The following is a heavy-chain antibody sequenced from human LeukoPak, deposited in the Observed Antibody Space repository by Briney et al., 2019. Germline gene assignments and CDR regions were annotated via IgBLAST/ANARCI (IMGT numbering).Heavy chain of an antibody. V-gene: IGHV4-30-4*08. Sequence: SETLSLTXTVSGGSISSGDYYWSWIRQPPGKGLEWIGYIYYSGSTYYNPSLKSRVTISVDTSKNQFSLKLSSVTAADTAVYYCARVVGYCSGGSCYLDYYYYYYMDVWGIGTTVTVSS. CDR3: ARVVGYCSGGSCYLDYYYYYYMDV. CDR2: IYYSGST. CDR1: GGSISSGDYY. J-gene: IGHJ6*03. D-gene: IGHD2-15*01.